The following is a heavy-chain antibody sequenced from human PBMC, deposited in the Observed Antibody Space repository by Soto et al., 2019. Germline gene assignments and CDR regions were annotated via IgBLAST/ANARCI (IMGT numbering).Heavy chain of an antibody. V-gene: IGHV3-30*18. Sequence: GGSLRLSCAASGFTFSSYGMHWVRQAPGKGLEWVAVISYDGSNKYYADSVKGRFTISRDNSKNTLYLQMNSLRAEDTAVYYCAKDHRRSDTAMILDYWGQGTLVTVSS. CDR2: ISYDGSNK. D-gene: IGHD5-18*01. J-gene: IGHJ4*02. CDR3: AKDHRRSDTAMILDY. CDR1: GFTFSSYG.